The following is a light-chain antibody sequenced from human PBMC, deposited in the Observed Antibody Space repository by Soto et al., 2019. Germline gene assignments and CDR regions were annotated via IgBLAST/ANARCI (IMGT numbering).Light chain of an antibody. V-gene: IGKV3-15*01. Sequence: EIVMTQSPATLSMSPGERVTLSCRASQSISSSLAWYQQKRGQAPRLLMYDVSTRATGVPARFSGSGSGTDFTLTISRLEPEDFAVYYCQQYDSSPRTFGQGTKVDIK. J-gene: IGKJ1*01. CDR1: QSISSS. CDR2: DVS. CDR3: QQYDSSPRT.